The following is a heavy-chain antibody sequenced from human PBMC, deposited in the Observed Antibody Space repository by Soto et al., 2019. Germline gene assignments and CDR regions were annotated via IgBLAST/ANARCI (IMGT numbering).Heavy chain of an antibody. V-gene: IGHV3-30*03. CDR3: TGEDASGY. J-gene: IGHJ4*02. CDR2: ISRDGGTK. CDR1: GFTVNTYG. Sequence: QVQLVESGGGVVQPGRSLRLSCAVSGFTVNTYGMHWVRQAPGKGLEWVAVISRDGGTKFYADSVKGRFTISRDNSRNTLFLEMNSLRGDDMAVYYCTGEDASGYWGQGTLVTISS. D-gene: IGHD2-8*02.